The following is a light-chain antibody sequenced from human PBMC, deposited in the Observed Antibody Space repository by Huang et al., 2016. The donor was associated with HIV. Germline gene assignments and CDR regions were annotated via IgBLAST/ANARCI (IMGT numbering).Light chain of an antibody. Sequence: DIQMTQSPSSLSASVGDRVTITCQASQDISNYLNWYQQKPGKAPKRLIYDASKLETGFLSRFSGSGSGTDFTFTISSLQPADIATYYCQHYDNLRTFGQGTKVEI. CDR1: QDISNY. V-gene: IGKV1-33*01. CDR2: DAS. J-gene: IGKJ1*01. CDR3: QHYDNLRT.